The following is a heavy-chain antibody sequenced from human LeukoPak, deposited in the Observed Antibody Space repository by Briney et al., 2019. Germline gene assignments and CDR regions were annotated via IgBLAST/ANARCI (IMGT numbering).Heavy chain of an antibody. CDR1: GGSVGSNY. J-gene: IGHJ1*01. V-gene: IGHV4-59*02. CDR3: ARGSGWYPH. CDR2: ISYSGDT. Sequence: PSETLSLTCSGSGGSVGSNYWSWVRQPPGKGLEWIGYISYSGDTKYNPSLKSRLSMSVDTSKNQCSLMLTSVTAADTAVYYCARGSGWYPHWGQGTLVTVSS. D-gene: IGHD6-19*01.